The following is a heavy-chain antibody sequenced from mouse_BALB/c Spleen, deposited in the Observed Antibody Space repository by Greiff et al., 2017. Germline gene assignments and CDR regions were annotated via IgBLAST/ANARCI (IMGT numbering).Heavy chain of an antibody. Sequence: EVQLVESGPELVKPGASVKISCKASGYTFTDYNMHWVKQSHGKSLEWIGYIYPYNGGTGYNQKFKSKATLTVDNSSSTAYMELRSLTSEDSAVYYCARRIHYAMDYWGQGTSVTVSS. CDR3: ARRIHYAMDY. J-gene: IGHJ4*01. CDR1: GYTFTDYN. CDR2: IYPYNGGT. V-gene: IGHV1S29*02.